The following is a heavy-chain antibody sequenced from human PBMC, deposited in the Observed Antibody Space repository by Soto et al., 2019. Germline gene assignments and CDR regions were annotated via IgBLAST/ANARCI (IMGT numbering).Heavy chain of an antibody. J-gene: IGHJ3*02. CDR3: ARHFVIGSGSYYQKGAFDI. CDR1: GGSISSYY. V-gene: IGHV4-59*08. CDR2: IYYSGST. Sequence: QVQLQESGPGLVKPSETLSLTCTVSGGSISSYYWSWIRQPPGKGLEWIGYIYYSGSTNYNPSLKSRVTISVDTSKNQFSLKLSSVTAADTAVYYCARHFVIGSGSYYQKGAFDIWGQGTMVTVSS. D-gene: IGHD3-10*01.